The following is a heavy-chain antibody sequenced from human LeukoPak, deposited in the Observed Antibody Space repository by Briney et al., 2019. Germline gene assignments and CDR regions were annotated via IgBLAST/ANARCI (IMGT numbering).Heavy chain of an antibody. CDR3: AKDSDILTGYFDY. CDR2: ISGRAGTT. Sequence: GGSLRLSCAASGFTFSSYAMSWVRQAPGKGLEWVSAISGRAGTTHYADSVKGRFTISRDKSKNTLCLQMNSLRAEDTAVYYCAKDSDILTGYFDYWGQGTLVTVSP. V-gene: IGHV3-23*01. J-gene: IGHJ4*02. D-gene: IGHD3-9*01. CDR1: GFTFSSYA.